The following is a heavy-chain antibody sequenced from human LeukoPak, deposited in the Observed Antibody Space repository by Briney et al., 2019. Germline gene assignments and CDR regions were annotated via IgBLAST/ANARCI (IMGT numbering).Heavy chain of an antibody. Sequence: ASVKVSCKASGYTFTGYYMHWVRQAPGQGLEWMGWINPNSGGTNYAQKFQGRVTMTRDTSISTAYMELSRLRSDDTAVYYCAREGYIVGATGDYWGQGTLVTVSS. CDR2: INPNSGGT. J-gene: IGHJ4*02. CDR1: GYTFTGYY. V-gene: IGHV1-2*02. CDR3: AREGYIVGATGDY. D-gene: IGHD1-26*01.